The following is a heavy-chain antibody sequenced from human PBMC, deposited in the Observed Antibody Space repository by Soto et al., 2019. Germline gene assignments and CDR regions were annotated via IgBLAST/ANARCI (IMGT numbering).Heavy chain of an antibody. CDR3: ARELQGLYYFDY. Sequence: ASVKVSCKASEYTFSSYTLRWVRQAPGQRLEWMGWINAGNGDSKYSQKFQGRVSISRDTSASTASMELSSLTSEDTAVYYCARELQGLYYFDYWGQGTLVTVSS. J-gene: IGHJ4*02. CDR1: EYTFSSYT. CDR2: INAGNGDS. D-gene: IGHD4-4*01. V-gene: IGHV1-3*01.